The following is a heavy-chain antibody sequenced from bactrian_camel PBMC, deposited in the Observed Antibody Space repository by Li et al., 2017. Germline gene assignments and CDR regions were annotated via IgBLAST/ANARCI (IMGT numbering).Heavy chain of an antibody. CDR3: AALNSTYGGRFGWCKDF. J-gene: IGHJ4*01. D-gene: IGHD6*01. CDR1: AYILENCG. Sequence: HVQLVESGGGEVQAGGSLKLSCAGSAYILENCGMVWYRQAKGKEEKLVSVRKDGTPVYEDTMKGRSTLSHDRSKNTMYLQMDNLKTEDTGVYYYAALNSTYGGRFGWCKDFRGQGTQVTVS. CDR2: VRKDGTP. V-gene: IGHV3S60*01.